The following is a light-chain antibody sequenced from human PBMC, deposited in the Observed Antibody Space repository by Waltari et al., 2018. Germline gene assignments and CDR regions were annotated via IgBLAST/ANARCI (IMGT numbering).Light chain of an antibody. J-gene: IGLJ3*02. CDR3: QVWDDTTDSGV. CDR2: YYS. V-gene: IGLV3-21*04. Sequence: YVVTQPPSVSVAPGQTATLTCGGENIESKSVNWYQQKPGQDPVLVMFYYSDRPSGIPERVSGSNSGNTSTLTISWVEAGDEADYHCQVWDDTTDSGVFGGGTRLTVL. CDR1: NIESKS.